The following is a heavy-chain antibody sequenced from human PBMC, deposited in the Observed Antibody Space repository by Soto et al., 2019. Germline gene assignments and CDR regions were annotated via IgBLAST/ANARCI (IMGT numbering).Heavy chain of an antibody. Sequence: EVQLVESGGDLVKPGGSLRLSCAASGLTFSNAWMHWVRQAPGRGLEWVGRIKSKQDGGTTDYAGPVKDRFTISRDNSKNTVYLQMNNLKIADTAVYVFTTSLGGSGVHGALDLWGQGTMVTVSS. CDR3: TTSLGGSGVHGALDL. CDR2: IKSKQDGGTT. D-gene: IGHD3-10*01. J-gene: IGHJ3*01. CDR1: GLTFSNAW. V-gene: IGHV3-15*07.